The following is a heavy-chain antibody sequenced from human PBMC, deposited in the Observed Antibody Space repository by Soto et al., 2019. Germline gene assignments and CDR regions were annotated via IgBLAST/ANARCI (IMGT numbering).Heavy chain of an antibody. CDR2: IKSKVDGETI. CDR3: TTDLPWSYGALGY. CDR1: GITFSDAW. D-gene: IGHD1-26*01. J-gene: IGHJ4*02. Sequence: EVQVVESRGGLVKPGGSLRLSCEASGITFSDAWMTWVRQAPGKGLEWVGRIKSKVDGETIDYAAPVKGRFTISRDDSKNTLYLQMNSLKSEDTALYYCTTDLPWSYGALGYWGQGTLVTVSS. V-gene: IGHV3-15*01.